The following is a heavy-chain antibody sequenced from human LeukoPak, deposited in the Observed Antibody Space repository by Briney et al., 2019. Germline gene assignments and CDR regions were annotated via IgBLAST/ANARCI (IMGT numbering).Heavy chain of an antibody. J-gene: IGHJ5*02. D-gene: IGHD2-15*01. CDR3: ARGRSKYCSGGSCYSGSGWFDP. CDR1: GGSFSGYY. CDR2: INHSGST. V-gene: IGHV4-34*01. Sequence: SETLSLTCAVYGGSFSGYYWSWIRQPPGKGLEWIGEINHSGSTNYNPSLKSRVTISVDTSKNQFSLKLSSVTAADTAVYYCARGRSKYCSGGSCYSGSGWFDPWGQGTLVTVSS.